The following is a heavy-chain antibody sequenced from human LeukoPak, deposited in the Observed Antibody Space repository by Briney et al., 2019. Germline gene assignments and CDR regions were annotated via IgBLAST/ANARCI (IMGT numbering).Heavy chain of an antibody. CDR3: ERDGGPASYHGMDV. D-gene: IGHD3-16*01. J-gene: IGHJ6*04. CDR1: GYTFTSYG. V-gene: IGHV1-18*04. CDR2: ISAYNGNT. Sequence: AAVKVSCKASGYTFTSYGISWVRQAPGQGLEWMGWISAYNGNTNYAQKLQGRVTTTTDTSTSTAHMELRRLRSDDTAVYYCERDGGPASYHGMDVWGKGTTVTLSS.